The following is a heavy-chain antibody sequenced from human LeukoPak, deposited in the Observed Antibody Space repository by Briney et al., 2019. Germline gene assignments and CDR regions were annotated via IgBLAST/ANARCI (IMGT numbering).Heavy chain of an antibody. CDR2: NNHSGSS. Sequence: SETLSLTCAVYGGTFSGYYWSWIRQTPGKGLEWIGENNHSGSSNYNPSFKSRVTISVDRSKNQVSLKLTSVTAADTAVYYCARGMFRGVIAYYYGLDVWGQGTAVTVSS. V-gene: IGHV4-34*01. J-gene: IGHJ6*02. D-gene: IGHD3-10*01. CDR3: ARGMFRGVIAYYYGLDV. CDR1: GGTFSGYY.